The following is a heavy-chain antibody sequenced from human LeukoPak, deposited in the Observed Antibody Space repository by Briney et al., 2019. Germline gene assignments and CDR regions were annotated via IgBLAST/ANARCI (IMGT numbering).Heavy chain of an antibody. Sequence: GGSLRLSCAASGFTFSSYEMNWVRQAPGKGLEWVAVISYDGSNKYYADSVKGRFTISRDNSKNTLYLQMNSLSAEDTAVYYCARSLRVRGVPDYMDVWGKGTTVTISS. D-gene: IGHD3-10*01. J-gene: IGHJ6*03. CDR3: ARSLRVRGVPDYMDV. CDR2: ISYDGSNK. CDR1: GFTFSSYE. V-gene: IGHV3-30*04.